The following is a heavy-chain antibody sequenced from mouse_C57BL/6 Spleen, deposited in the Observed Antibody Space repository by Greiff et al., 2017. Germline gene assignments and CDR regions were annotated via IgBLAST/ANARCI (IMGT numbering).Heavy chain of an antibody. CDR2: INPNNGGT. CDR1: GYTFTDYY. CDR3: AGGNYYWYFDV. Sequence: VQLQQSGPELVKPGASVKISCKASGYTFTDYYMNLVKQSHGKSLEWIGDINPNNGGTSYNQKFKGKATLTVDKSSSTAYMELRSLTSEDSAVYYCAGGNYYWYFDVWGTGTTVTVSS. V-gene: IGHV1-26*01. J-gene: IGHJ1*03. D-gene: IGHD2-1*01.